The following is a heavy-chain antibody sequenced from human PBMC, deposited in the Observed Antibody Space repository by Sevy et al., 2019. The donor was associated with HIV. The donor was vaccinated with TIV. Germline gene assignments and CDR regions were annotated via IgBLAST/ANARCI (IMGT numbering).Heavy chain of an antibody. J-gene: IGHJ6*02. D-gene: IGHD5-12*01. CDR3: ARGLGRNNYYYYYGMDV. Sequence: GGSLRLSCAASGFTFSSYAMHWVRQAPGKGLEWVAVISYDGSNKYYADSVKGRFTISRDNSKNTLYLQMNSLRAEDTAVYYCARGLGRNNYYYYYGMDVWGQGTTVTVSS. CDR1: GFTFSSYA. CDR2: ISYDGSNK. V-gene: IGHV3-30-3*01.